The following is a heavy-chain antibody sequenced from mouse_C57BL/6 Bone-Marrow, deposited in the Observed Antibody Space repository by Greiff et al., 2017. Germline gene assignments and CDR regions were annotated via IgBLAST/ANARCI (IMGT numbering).Heavy chain of an antibody. CDR3: ARQNGYYGAMDY. D-gene: IGHD2-3*01. CDR2: ISSGGGYT. J-gene: IGHJ4*01. V-gene: IGHV5-6*02. CDR1: GFTFSSYG. Sequence: EVKLVQSGGDLVKPGGSLKLSCAASGFTFSSYGMSWVRQTPDKGLEWVGTISSGGGYTNYQDSVKGRFTISRDNAKNTLYLQMSSLKSEDTAMYYCARQNGYYGAMDYWGPGTSVTVSS.